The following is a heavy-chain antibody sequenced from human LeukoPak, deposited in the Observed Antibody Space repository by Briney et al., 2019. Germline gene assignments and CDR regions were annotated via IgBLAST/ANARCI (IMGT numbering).Heavy chain of an antibody. D-gene: IGHD3-16*01. CDR2: ISSSDRYI. Sequence: GGSLRLSCAASKFTFSSYRMNWVRQAPGKGLEWVSSISSSDRYIFYADSVKGRFTISRDNVKNSLYLQMNSLRAEDTAVYYCARDRGTVSGSYVDAFDIWGQGTMVTASS. CDR1: KFTFSSYR. J-gene: IGHJ3*02. V-gene: IGHV3-21*01. CDR3: ARDRGTVSGSYVDAFDI.